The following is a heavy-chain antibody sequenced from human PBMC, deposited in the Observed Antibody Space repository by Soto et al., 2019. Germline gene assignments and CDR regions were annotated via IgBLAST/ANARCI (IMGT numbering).Heavy chain of an antibody. J-gene: IGHJ4*02. Sequence: GGSLRLSCAASGFTFSSYSMNWVRQAPGKGLEWVSYISSSSSTIYYADSVKGRFTISRDNAKNSLFLQMNSLRAEDTAVYYCARDKGRSPLDYWGQGTLVTVSS. D-gene: IGHD2-15*01. CDR2: ISSSSSTI. CDR1: GFTFSSYS. V-gene: IGHV3-48*01. CDR3: ARDKGRSPLDY.